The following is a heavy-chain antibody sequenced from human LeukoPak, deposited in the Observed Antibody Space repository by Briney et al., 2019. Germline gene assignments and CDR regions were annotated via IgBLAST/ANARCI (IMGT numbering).Heavy chain of an antibody. D-gene: IGHD3-3*01. J-gene: IGHJ5*02. CDR1: GYTFTAYH. Sequence: ASVKVSCKASGYTFTAYHMHWVRQTPGQGLEWMGVINPIRGDTSYAPKLQARVTLSSDMSTSTVYMELSGLRSEDTAVYYCARAATSFGVTFPASWGQGTLVTVSP. CDR3: ARAATSFGVTFPAS. CDR2: INPIRGDT. V-gene: IGHV1-46*04.